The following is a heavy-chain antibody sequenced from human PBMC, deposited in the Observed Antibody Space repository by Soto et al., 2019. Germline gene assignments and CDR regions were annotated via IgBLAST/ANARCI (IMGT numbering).Heavy chain of an antibody. CDR2: ISYDGSNK. CDR3: AKDLAAIFGVAIITNYYYYYGMDV. Sequence: GSLRLSCAASGFTFSSYGMHWVRQAPGKGLEWVAVISYDGSNKYYADSVKGRFTISRDNSKNTLYLQMNSLRAEDTAVYYCAKDLAAIFGVAIITNYYYYYGMDVWGQGTTVTVSS. D-gene: IGHD3-3*01. J-gene: IGHJ6*02. CDR1: GFTFSSYG. V-gene: IGHV3-30*18.